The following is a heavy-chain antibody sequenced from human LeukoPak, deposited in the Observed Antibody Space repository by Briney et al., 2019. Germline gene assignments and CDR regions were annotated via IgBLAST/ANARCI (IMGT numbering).Heavy chain of an antibody. CDR1: GYTFTVYY. V-gene: IGHV1-2*02. J-gene: IGHJ5*02. D-gene: IGHD3-3*01. CDR3: AREGEYYDFWSGPPPYNWFDP. CDR2: INPNSGGT. Sequence: ASVKVSCKASGYTFTVYYMHWVRQAPGQGLEWMGWINPNSGGTNYAQKFQGRVTMTRDTSISTAYMELSRLRSDDTAVYYCAREGEYYDFWSGPPPYNWFDPWGQGTLVTVSS.